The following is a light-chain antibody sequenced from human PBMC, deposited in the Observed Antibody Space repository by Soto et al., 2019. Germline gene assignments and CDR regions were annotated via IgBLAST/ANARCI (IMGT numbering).Light chain of an antibody. CDR2: GVS. V-gene: IGKV3-20*01. CDR1: QTVNRNY. Sequence: EIILTQSPGTLALSPGDGATLSCRASQTVNRNYLAWYHQRPGQPPRLLIYGVSNRASGVPDRFSGGGSGTEFTLTIGRLDPDDFGVYYCQQYIDSPRTFGQGTRVEVK. J-gene: IGKJ1*01. CDR3: QQYIDSPRT.